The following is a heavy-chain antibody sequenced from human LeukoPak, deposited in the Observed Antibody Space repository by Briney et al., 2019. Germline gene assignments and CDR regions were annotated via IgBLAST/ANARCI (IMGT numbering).Heavy chain of an antibody. CDR2: IYTSGST. D-gene: IGHD6-13*01. J-gene: IGHJ3*02. Sequence: SETLSLTCTVSGGSISSYYWSWIRQPAGKGLEWIGRIYTSGSTNYNPSLKSRVTMSVDTSKNQFSLKLSSVTAADTAVYYCARSPSSSWLRRWGAFDIWSQGTMVTVSS. CDR1: GGSISSYY. V-gene: IGHV4-4*07. CDR3: ARSPSSSWLRRWGAFDI.